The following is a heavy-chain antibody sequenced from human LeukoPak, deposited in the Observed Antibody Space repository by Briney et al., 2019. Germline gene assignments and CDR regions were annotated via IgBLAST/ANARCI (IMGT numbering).Heavy chain of an antibody. CDR1: GGSFSGYY. Sequence: SETLSLTCAVYGGSFSGYYWSWIRQPPGKGLEWIGEINHSGSTNYNPSLKSRVTISVDTSKNQFSLKLSSVTAADTAVYYCARARGYSSNYFDNWGQGTLVTVSS. CDR2: INHSGST. CDR3: ARARGYSSNYFDN. J-gene: IGHJ4*02. V-gene: IGHV4-34*01. D-gene: IGHD5-18*01.